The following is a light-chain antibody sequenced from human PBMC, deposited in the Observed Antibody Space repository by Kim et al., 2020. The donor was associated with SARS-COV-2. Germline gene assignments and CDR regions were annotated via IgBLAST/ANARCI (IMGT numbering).Light chain of an antibody. J-gene: IGKJ5*01. V-gene: IGKV1-12*01. CDR3: QQSNIFPLT. Sequence: AAPGDKVTLTWQARESICSCLAWYQQKSGEDPKVLISVASVLESGGPSRFSGSGSGTDFTLTLSRLQFEDLAPYYCQQSNIFPLTFGGRTRL. CDR2: VAS. CDR1: ESICSC.